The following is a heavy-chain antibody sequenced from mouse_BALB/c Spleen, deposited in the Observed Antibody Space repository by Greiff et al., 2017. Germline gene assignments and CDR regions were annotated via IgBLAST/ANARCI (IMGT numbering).Heavy chain of an antibody. Sequence: EVHLVESGGGLVQPGGSRKLSCAASGFTFSSFGMHWVRQAPEKGLEWVAYISSGSSTIYYADTVKGRFTISRDNPKNTLFLQMTSLRSEDTAMYYCARKIYYGNYEDAMDYWGQGTSVTVSS. J-gene: IGHJ4*01. CDR2: ISSGSSTI. CDR3: ARKIYYGNYEDAMDY. D-gene: IGHD2-1*01. V-gene: IGHV5-17*02. CDR1: GFTFSSFG.